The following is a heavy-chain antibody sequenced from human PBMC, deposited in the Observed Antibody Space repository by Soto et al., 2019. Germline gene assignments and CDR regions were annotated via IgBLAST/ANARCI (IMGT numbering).Heavy chain of an antibody. V-gene: IGHV4-34*01. CDR3: AREVGNPLDY. Sequence: SETLSLTCAVYGGSFSGYYWSWIRQPPGKGLEWIGEINHSGSTNYNPSLKSRVTISVDTSKNQFSLKLSSVTAADTAVYYCAREVGNPLDYWGQGTLVTVSS. CDR2: INHSGST. D-gene: IGHD7-27*01. J-gene: IGHJ4*02. CDR1: GGSFSGYY.